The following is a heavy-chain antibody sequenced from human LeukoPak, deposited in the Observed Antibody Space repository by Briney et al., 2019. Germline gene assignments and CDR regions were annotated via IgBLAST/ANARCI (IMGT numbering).Heavy chain of an antibody. J-gene: IGHJ4*02. CDR3: AREYSSGWYELGFDY. CDR2: IYYSGST. V-gene: IGHV4-59*01. Sequence: SETLSLTCTVSGGSISSYYWSWIRQPPGKGLEWIGYIYYSGSTNYNPSLKSRVTISVDTSKNQFSLKLSSVTAADTAVYYCAREYSSGWYELGFDYWGQGTLVTVSS. CDR1: GGSISSYY. D-gene: IGHD6-19*01.